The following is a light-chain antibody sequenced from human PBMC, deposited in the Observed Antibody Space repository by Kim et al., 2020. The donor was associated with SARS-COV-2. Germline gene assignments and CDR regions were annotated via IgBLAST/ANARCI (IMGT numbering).Light chain of an antibody. J-gene: IGKJ3*01. CDR2: AAS. Sequence: DIQMTQSPSSLSASVGDRVTITCRTTQSISSSLNWYQQKPGRAPKLLISAASTFQGGVPPRFSGSGSETEFTLTISSLQPDDFATYFCQQNYITKFTFGPGTKVDIK. CDR3: QQNYITKFT. CDR1: QSISSS. V-gene: IGKV1-39*01.